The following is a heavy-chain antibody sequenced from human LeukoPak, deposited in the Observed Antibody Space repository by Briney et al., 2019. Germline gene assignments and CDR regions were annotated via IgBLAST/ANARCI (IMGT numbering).Heavy chain of an antibody. V-gene: IGHV3-48*01. J-gene: IGHJ4*02. CDR1: GFTFSSYS. CDR3: AKGIAAADY. Sequence: GGSLRLSCAASGFTFSSYSMNRVRQAPGKGLEWVSYISSSSSNMYYADSVKGRFTISRDNSKNTLYLQMNSLRAEDTAVYYCAKGIAAADYWGQGTLVTVSS. CDR2: ISSSSSNM. D-gene: IGHD6-13*01.